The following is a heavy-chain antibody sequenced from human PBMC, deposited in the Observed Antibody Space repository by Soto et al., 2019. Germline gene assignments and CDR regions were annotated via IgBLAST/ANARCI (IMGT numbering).Heavy chain of an antibody. CDR2: ISGSGGST. J-gene: IGHJ4*02. CDR1: GFTFSSYA. CDR3: AKDGTFGGVILNY. V-gene: IGHV3-23*01. D-gene: IGHD3-16*01. Sequence: GGSLRLSCAASGFTFSSYAMSWVRQAPGKGLEWVSAISGSGGSTYYADSVKGRFTISRDNSKNTLYLQMNSLRAEDTAVYYCAKDGTFGGVILNYWGQVTLVTVSS.